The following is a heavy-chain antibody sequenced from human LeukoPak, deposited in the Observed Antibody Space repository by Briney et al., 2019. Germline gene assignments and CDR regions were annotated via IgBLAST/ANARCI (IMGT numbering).Heavy chain of an antibody. D-gene: IGHD6-19*01. Sequence: SETLSLTCAVYGGSFSGYYWSWIRQPPGKGLEWIGSIYYSGSTYYNPSLKSRVTISVDTSKNQFSLKLSSVTAAGTAVYYCARVLAVAGTEIDYWGQGTLVTVSS. CDR1: GGSFSGYY. V-gene: IGHV4-34*01. CDR2: IYYSGST. J-gene: IGHJ4*02. CDR3: ARVLAVAGTEIDY.